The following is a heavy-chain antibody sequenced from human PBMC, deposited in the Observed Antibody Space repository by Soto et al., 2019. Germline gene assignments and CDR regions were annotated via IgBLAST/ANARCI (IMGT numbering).Heavy chain of an antibody. Sequence: QVQLVQSEDEVRKPGASVKVSCKASGYTFTSYAISWVRQAPGQGLEWMGWISAYNGNTNYAQKLQGRVTMTTDTSTSTAHMELRSLRSDDTAVYYWARELAACTCDYWGQGTLVTVSS. D-gene: IGHD6-13*01. CDR2: ISAYNGNT. J-gene: IGHJ4*02. CDR1: GYTFTSYA. V-gene: IGHV1-18*01. CDR3: ARELAACTCDY.